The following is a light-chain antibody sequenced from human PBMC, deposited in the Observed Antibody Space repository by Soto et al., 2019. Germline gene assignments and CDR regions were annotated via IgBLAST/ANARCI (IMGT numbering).Light chain of an antibody. CDR2: GAS. V-gene: IGKV3D-15*01. CDR1: QTTDNT. CDR3: QQYNDWPPLT. Sequence: EIVMTQSPATLSLSPGERATLSYRASQTTDNTFAWYQRKPGQAPRLLIYGASSRATGMPDRFSGSGSGTDFTLTICRLEPEDFAVYYCQQYNDWPPLTFGGGTKVDIK. J-gene: IGKJ4*01.